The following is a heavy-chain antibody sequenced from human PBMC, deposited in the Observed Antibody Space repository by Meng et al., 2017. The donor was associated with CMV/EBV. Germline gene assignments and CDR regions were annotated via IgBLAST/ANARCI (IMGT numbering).Heavy chain of an antibody. J-gene: IGHJ4*02. CDR2: IYYSGST. Sequence: SETLSSTCTAPGGSISSSSYYWGWIRQPPGKGLEWIGSIYYSGSTYYNPSLKSRVTISVDTSKNQFSLKLSSVTAADTAVYYCARDAVGATEIDYWGQGTLVTVSS. D-gene: IGHD1-26*01. CDR3: ARDAVGATEIDY. V-gene: IGHV4-39*07. CDR1: GGSISSSSYY.